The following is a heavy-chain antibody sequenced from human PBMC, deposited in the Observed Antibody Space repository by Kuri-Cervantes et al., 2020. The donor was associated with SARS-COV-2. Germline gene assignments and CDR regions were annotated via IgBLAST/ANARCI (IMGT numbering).Heavy chain of an antibody. V-gene: IGHV4-31*02. CDR1: EGSMRAHY. D-gene: IGHD5-18*01. J-gene: IGHJ2*01. CDR3: ARLFNSYGYAIYRYFDL. Sequence: SCTVSEGSMRAHYYSWVRQHPGKGLEWIGYIYYSGSTYYNPSLKSRVTISADKSKNQSSLKLSSVTAADTAVYYCARLFNSYGYAIYRYFDLWGRGTLVNVSS. CDR2: IYYSGST.